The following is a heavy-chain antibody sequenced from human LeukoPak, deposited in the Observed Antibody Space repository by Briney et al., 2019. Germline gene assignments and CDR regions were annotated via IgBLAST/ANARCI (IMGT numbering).Heavy chain of an antibody. J-gene: IGHJ1*01. CDR3: ARSAYRRYFQH. CDR1: GGSSSGYY. CDR2: INHSGST. Sequence: SETLSLTCAVYGGSSSGYYWSWIRQPPGKGLEWIGEINHSGSTNYNPSLKSRVTISVDTSKNQFSLKLSSVTAADTAVYYCARSAYRRYFQHWGQGTLVTVSS. D-gene: IGHD1-26*01. V-gene: IGHV4-34*01.